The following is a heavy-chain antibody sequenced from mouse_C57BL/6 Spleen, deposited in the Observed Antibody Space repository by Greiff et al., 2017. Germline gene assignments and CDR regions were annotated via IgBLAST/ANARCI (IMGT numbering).Heavy chain of an antibody. J-gene: IGHJ3*01. V-gene: IGHV1-62-2*01. CDR1: GYTFTEYT. CDR2: FYPGSGSK. CDR3: ERQEDYDGKWCAY. D-gene: IGHD2-3*01. Sequence: QVQLQQSGAELVKPGASVKLSCKASGYTFTEYTIHWVKQRSGQGLEWIGWFYPGSGSKKANETFKDKATLTADKSSSTVYMELRRVKSEDSAVYFCERQEDYDGKWCAYWGQGTLVTVSA.